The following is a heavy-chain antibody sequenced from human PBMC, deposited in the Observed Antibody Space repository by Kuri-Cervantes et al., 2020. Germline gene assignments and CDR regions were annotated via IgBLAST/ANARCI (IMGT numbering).Heavy chain of an antibody. CDR1: GGTISSSSYY. D-gene: IGHD1-26*01. CDR3: ARDFSFSGSYPLDY. CDR2: FYYRWNT. V-gene: IGHV4-39*02. J-gene: IGHJ4*02. Sequence: SETLSLTCTVSGGTISSSSYYWGWVRQPQGKGLEWIGSFYYRWNTYYNPSLESRLTIPVDTSKNHFSLKLSSVTAADTAVYYCARDFSFSGSYPLDYWGQGTLVTVSS.